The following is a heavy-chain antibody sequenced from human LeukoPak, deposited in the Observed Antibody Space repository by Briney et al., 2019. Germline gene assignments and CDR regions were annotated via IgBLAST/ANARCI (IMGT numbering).Heavy chain of an antibody. CDR2: IYYSGST. V-gene: IGHV4-59*02. Sequence: PSETLSLTCTVSGGSVSSYYWNWIRRPPGKGLEWIGYIYYSGSTNYNPSLKSRVTISIDTSKNQFSLKLNSVTAADTAVYYCARWDSGSYFLDYWGQGTLVTVSS. CDR3: ARWDSGSYFLDY. CDR1: GGSVSSYY. D-gene: IGHD1-26*01. J-gene: IGHJ4*02.